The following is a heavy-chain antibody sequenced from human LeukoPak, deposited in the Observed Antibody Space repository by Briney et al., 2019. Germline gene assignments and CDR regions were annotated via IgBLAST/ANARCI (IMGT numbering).Heavy chain of an antibody. J-gene: IGHJ5*02. D-gene: IGHD6-19*01. CDR3: TTEVAVAGTWWFDP. V-gene: IGHV3-15*01. Sequence: GGSLRLSCAASGFTFSNAWMSWVRQAPGKGLEWVGRIKSKTDGGTTDYAAPVKGRFTISRDDSKNTLYLQMNSLKTEDTAVYYCTTEVAVAGTWWFDPWGQGTLVTVSS. CDR1: GFTFSNAW. CDR2: IKSKTDGGTT.